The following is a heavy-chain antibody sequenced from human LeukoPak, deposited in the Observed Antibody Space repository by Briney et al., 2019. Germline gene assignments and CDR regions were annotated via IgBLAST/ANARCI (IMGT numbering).Heavy chain of an antibody. Sequence: PSQTLSLTCTVSGGSISTGGYYWTWIRQHPGKGLEGIGYIYNSGTTYYNPSLESRVTISGDTSKNQFSLKLNSVTAADTAVYYCARTAGWSYGFDYWGQGTLVTVSS. V-gene: IGHV4-31*03. J-gene: IGHJ4*02. CDR2: IYNSGTT. D-gene: IGHD5-18*01. CDR3: ARTAGWSYGFDY. CDR1: GGSISTGGYY.